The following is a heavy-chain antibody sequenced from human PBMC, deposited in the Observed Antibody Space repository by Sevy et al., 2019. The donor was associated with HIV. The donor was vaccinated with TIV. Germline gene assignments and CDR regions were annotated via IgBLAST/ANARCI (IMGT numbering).Heavy chain of an antibody. V-gene: IGHV3-23*01. J-gene: IGHJ3*02. D-gene: IGHD6-19*01. CDR1: GFTFNSYA. Sequence: GGSLRLSCAASGFTFNSYAMNWVRQAPGKGLEWVSAISGPIGDTYYAYSVKGRFTISRDNSKNTLYLQMNSLRAEDTAVYYCAKDIIAVVGDAFDIWGQGTMVTVSS. CDR2: ISGPIGDT. CDR3: AKDIIAVVGDAFDI.